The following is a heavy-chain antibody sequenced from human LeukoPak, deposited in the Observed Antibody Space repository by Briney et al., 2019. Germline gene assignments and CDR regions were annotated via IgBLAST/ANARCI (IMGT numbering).Heavy chain of an antibody. J-gene: IGHJ5*02. V-gene: IGHV1-46*01. CDR1: GYTFTSNF. CDR2: PRPSGGST. CDR3: ARDNSVRDEAWWFNP. D-gene: IGHD5-24*01. Sequence: SSVKVSCMAFGYTFTSNFMHWVRQAPGQGPEWMGLPRPSGGSTTYAQKFQGRVTLTRDMSTSTDYLELSSLRSEDTAVYYCARDNSVRDEAWWFNPWGQGTLVTVSS.